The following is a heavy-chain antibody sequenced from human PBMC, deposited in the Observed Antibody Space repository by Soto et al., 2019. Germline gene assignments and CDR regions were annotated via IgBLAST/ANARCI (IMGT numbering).Heavy chain of an antibody. Sequence: PVGCLRLSGAASGFTFSSYAMSWVRQAPGKGLEWVSAISGSGGSTYYADSVKGRFTISRDNSKNTLYLQMNSLRAEDTAVYYCAKLIQRQQLVTRYFDYWGQGTLVTVSS. V-gene: IGHV3-23*01. J-gene: IGHJ4*02. CDR1: GFTFSSYA. CDR2: ISGSGGST. CDR3: AKLIQRQQLVTRYFDY. D-gene: IGHD6-13*01.